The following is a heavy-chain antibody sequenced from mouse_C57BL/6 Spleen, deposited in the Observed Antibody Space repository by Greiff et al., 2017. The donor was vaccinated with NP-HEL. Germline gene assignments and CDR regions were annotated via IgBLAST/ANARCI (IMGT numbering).Heavy chain of an antibody. CDR2: INPGSGGT. D-gene: IGHD1-1*02. CDR1: GYAFTNYL. V-gene: IGHV1-54*01. J-gene: IGHJ2*01. CDR3: ARGGGDYFDY. Sequence: VQLQQSGAELVRPGPSVKVSCKASGYAFTNYLIEWVKQRPGQGLEWIGVINPGSGGTNYNEKFKGKATLTADKSSSTAYMQLSSLTSEDSAVYFCARGGGDYFDYWGQGTTLTVSS.